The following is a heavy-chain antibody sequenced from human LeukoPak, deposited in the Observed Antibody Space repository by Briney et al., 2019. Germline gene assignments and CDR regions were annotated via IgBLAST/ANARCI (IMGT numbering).Heavy chain of an antibody. D-gene: IGHD3-9*01. J-gene: IGHJ4*02. CDR2: INPSGGST. Sequence: ASMKVSCKASGYTFTSYYMHWVRQAPGQGLEWMGIINPSGGSTSYAQKFQGRVTMTRDTSTSTVYMELSSLRSEDTAVYYCARGSADYDILTDYYFDYWGQGTLVTVSS. V-gene: IGHV1-46*01. CDR3: ARGSADYDILTDYYFDY. CDR1: GYTFTSYY.